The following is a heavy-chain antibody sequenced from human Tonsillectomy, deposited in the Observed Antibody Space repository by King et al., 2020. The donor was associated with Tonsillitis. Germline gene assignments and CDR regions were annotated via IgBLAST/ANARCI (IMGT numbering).Heavy chain of an antibody. V-gene: IGHV3-7*01. CDR3: ARDSSPYCGADCYFDAFDI. Sequence: VQLVESGGGLVQPGGSLRLSCAASGFTFSNFWMTWVRQAPGKGLEWVANIKRDGGQNHHVDSVKGRFTISRDNAKNSLYLQMNSLRAEDTAVYYCARDSSPYCGADCYFDAFDIWGQGTMVTVSS. J-gene: IGHJ3*02. CDR1: GFTFSNFW. D-gene: IGHD2-21*02. CDR2: IKRDGGQN.